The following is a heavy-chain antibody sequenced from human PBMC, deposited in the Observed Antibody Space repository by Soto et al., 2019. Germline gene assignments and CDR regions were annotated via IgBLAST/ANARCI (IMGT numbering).Heavy chain of an antibody. V-gene: IGHV3-48*01. D-gene: IGHD2-15*01. CDR2: IRGTT. Sequence: GGSLRLSCAASGFTFTSYSMNWFRQAPGKGLEWVSYIRGTTHYADSVKGRFTISRDNAKNTLYLQMNSLRAEDTAVYYCARDLCSGGSCYSVDYWGQGTLVTVSS. CDR3: ARDLCSGGSCYSVDY. J-gene: IGHJ4*02. CDR1: GFTFTSYS.